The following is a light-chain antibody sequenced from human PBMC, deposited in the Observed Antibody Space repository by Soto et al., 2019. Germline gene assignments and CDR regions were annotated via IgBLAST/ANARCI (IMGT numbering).Light chain of an antibody. J-gene: IGLJ2*01. CDR1: SSNIGAGYD. CDR3: QSYDSSLSGSV. CDR2: GNS. Sequence: QSVLTQPPSVSGAPGQRVTISCTGSSSNIGAGYDVHWYQQLPGTAPKLLIYGNSNRPSGVPDRFSGSKSGTSASLAITGLHPEDDADYYCQSYDSSLSGSVFGGGTQLTVL. V-gene: IGLV1-40*01.